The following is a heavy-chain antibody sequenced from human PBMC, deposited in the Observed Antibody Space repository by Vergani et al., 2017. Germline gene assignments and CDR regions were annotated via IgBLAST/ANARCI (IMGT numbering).Heavy chain of an antibody. CDR3: ARDLRLLYNRFDP. Sequence: QVQLVESGGGVVQPGRSLRLSCAASGFTFNQYGMHWVRQAPGKGLEWVAVTWYDGNNKQYADSVEGLFTISRDNSKSTVYLQMNSLRVEDTGVYYCARDLRLLYNRFDPWGQGTLVTVSS. V-gene: IGHV3-33*01. J-gene: IGHJ5*02. CDR2: TWYDGNNK. CDR1: GFTFNQYG. D-gene: IGHD1-14*01.